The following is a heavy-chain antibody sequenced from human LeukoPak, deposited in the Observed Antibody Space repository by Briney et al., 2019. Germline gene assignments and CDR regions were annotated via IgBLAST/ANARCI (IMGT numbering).Heavy chain of an antibody. CDR1: GGSFSGYY. CDR2: VHHSGST. V-gene: IGHV4-34*01. CDR3: AIGYSGFDARGLDH. J-gene: IGHJ4*02. Sequence: PSETLSLTCGIYGGSFSGYYWSWIRQPPGKGLECIGEVHHSGSTIYTPSLKSRVTKSEDTSKNQCYLKLTSVTAADTAVYYCAIGYSGFDARGLDHWGQGTLVTVSS. D-gene: IGHD5-12*01.